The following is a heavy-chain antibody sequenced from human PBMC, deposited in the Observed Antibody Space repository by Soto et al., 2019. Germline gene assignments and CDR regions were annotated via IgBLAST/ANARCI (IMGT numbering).Heavy chain of an antibody. D-gene: IGHD3-16*01. CDR3: ARGITTPDY. Sequence: EVQLLESGGGLVQPGGSLRLSCAASGFTFSGYAMTWVRQAPGKGLEWVSGITDNGGSTYYADSVKGRFTISRDNSGNTLYLQMNSLRADDTAVYFCARGITTPDYWGQGTLVTVSS. CDR2: ITDNGGST. J-gene: IGHJ4*02. V-gene: IGHV3-23*01. CDR1: GFTFSGYA.